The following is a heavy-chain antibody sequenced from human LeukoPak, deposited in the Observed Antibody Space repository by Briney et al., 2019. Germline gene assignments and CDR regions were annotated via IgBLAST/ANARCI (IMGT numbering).Heavy chain of an antibody. CDR2: IYYSGST. D-gene: IGHD5-18*01. Sequence: GSLRLSCAASGLTVSSNYMTWVRQPPGKGLEWIGSIYYSGSTYYNPSLKSRVTISVDTSKNQFSLKLSSVTAADTAVYYCARHEEYSYGYRKKTGVVSAYFDYWGQGTLVTVSS. V-gene: IGHV4-39*01. CDR3: ARHEEYSYGYRKKTGVVSAYFDY. CDR1: GLTVSSNY. J-gene: IGHJ4*02.